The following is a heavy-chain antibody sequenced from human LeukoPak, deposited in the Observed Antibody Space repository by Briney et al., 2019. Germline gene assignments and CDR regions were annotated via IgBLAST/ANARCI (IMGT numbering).Heavy chain of an antibody. V-gene: IGHV3-23*01. CDR2: ISGSGGST. D-gene: IGHD4-11*01. CDR3: AKADYSTTYFDY. Sequence: GGSLRLSCAASGFTFGSYAMSWVRQAPGKGLEWVSAISGSGGSTYYADSVNGRFTISRDNSKNTLYLQMNSLRAEDTAVYYCAKADYSTTYFDYWGQGTLVTVSS. CDR1: GFTFGSYA. J-gene: IGHJ4*02.